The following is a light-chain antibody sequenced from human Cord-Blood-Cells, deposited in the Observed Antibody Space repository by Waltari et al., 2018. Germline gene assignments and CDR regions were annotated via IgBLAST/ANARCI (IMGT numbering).Light chain of an antibody. Sequence: QSALTQPASVSGSPGQSITISCTGTSSDVGGYNYVSWYQQHPGKAPKLMTDDVSKRPSGVSIRVSGAKSGNTASLTISGLQAEDEADYYCSSYTSSSTRVFGTGTKVTVL. CDR2: DVS. J-gene: IGLJ1*01. CDR1: SSDVGGYNY. V-gene: IGLV2-14*01. CDR3: SSYTSSSTRV.